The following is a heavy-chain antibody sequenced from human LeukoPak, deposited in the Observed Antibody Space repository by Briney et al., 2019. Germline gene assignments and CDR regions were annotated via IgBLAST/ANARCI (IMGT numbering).Heavy chain of an antibody. D-gene: IGHD3-10*01. CDR1: EFTFSSYT. CDR3: ARDTTYYYGSGNFIFDY. Sequence: PGGSLRLSCAASEFTFSSYTMTWVRQAPGKGLEWVSAISGSGGSTYYADSVKGRFTISRDNSRNTLYLQMNSLRAEDTAVYYCARDTTYYYGSGNFIFDYWGQGTLVTVSS. CDR2: ISGSGGST. J-gene: IGHJ4*02. V-gene: IGHV3-23*01.